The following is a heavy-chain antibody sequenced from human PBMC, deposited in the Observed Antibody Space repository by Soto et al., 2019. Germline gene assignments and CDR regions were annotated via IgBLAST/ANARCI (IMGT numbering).Heavy chain of an antibody. J-gene: IGHJ6*02. CDR3: ARWLHYPLGGYYYGMDV. V-gene: IGHV3-13*04. D-gene: IGHD3-10*01. Sequence: EVQLVESGGGLVQPGGSLRLSCAVSGFTFSIYDMHWVRQPTGKGLEWVSGIDTAGDTYYPGSVKGRFTISRENAKNSLYLQMNSLRAGDSAVYYCARWLHYPLGGYYYGMDVWGQGTTVTVSS. CDR2: IDTAGDT. CDR1: GFTFSIYD.